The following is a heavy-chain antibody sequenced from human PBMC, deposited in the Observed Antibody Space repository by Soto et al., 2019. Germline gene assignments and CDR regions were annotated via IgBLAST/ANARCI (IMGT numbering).Heavy chain of an antibody. V-gene: IGHV4-61*01. CDR1: GGSVSSGSYY. J-gene: IGHJ4*02. D-gene: IGHD3-22*01. CDR3: ARDFDSSGYYYSFDY. CDR2: IYYSGST. Sequence: QVQLQESGPGLVKPSETLSLTCTVSGGSVSSGSYYWSWIRQPPGKGLEWIGYIYYSGSTNYNPSLKSRVTISVDTSKNQFSLKLSSVTAADTAVYYCARDFDSSGYYYSFDYWGQGTLVTVSS.